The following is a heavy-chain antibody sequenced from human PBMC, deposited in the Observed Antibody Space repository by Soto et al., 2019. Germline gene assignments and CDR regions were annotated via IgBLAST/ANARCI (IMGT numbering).Heavy chain of an antibody. V-gene: IGHV3-11*06. J-gene: IGHJ2*01. CDR3: AREGARLAAAAYRTFDL. D-gene: IGHD6-13*01. CDR1: GFTFSDYY. Sequence: GGSLRLSCAASGFTFSDYYMSWIRQAPGKGLEWVSYISSSSSYTNYADSVKGRFTISRDNAKNSLYLQMNSLRAEDTAVYYCAREGARLAAAAYRTFDLWGRGTLVTVSS. CDR2: ISSSSSYT.